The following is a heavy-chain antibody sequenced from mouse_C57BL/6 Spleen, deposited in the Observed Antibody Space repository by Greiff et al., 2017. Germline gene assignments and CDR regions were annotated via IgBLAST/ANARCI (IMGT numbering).Heavy chain of an antibody. CDR1: GYTFTSYG. V-gene: IGHV1-81*01. CDR2: IYPRSGNT. J-gene: IGHJ4*01. Sequence: QVQLQQSGAELARPGASVKLSCKASGYTFTSYGISWVKQRTGQGLEWIGEIYPRSGNTYYNEKFKGKATLTADKSSSTAYMGLRSLTSEDSAVYFWARLDDGYYGGGAMGYWGQGTSGTVSS. CDR3: ARLDDGYYGGGAMGY. D-gene: IGHD2-3*01.